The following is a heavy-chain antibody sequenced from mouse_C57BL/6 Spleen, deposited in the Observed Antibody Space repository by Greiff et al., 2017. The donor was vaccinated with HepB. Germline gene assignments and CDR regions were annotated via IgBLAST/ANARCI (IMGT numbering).Heavy chain of an antibody. J-gene: IGHJ4*01. Sequence: EVQLVESGPELVKPGASVKIPCKASGYTFTDYNMDWVKQSHGKSLEWIGDINPNNGGTIYNQKFKGKATLTVDKSSSTAYMELRSLTSEDTAVYYGARSIYYDYDALYYAMDYWGQGTSVTVSS. D-gene: IGHD2-4*01. CDR2: INPNNGGT. CDR3: ARSIYYDYDALYYAMDY. CDR1: GYTFTDYN. V-gene: IGHV1-18*01.